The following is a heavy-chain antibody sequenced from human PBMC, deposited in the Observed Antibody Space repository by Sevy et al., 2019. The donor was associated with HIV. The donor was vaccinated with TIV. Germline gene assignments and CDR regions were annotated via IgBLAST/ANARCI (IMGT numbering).Heavy chain of an antibody. Sequence: GGSLRLSCAASGFTFTTYSMNWVRQGPGKGLEWVSYISDGSITRYYADSVEGRFTISRDNGKNPLYLQMNSLRDEDTAVYYCAGGLGGKGYFDYWGQGTLVTVSS. J-gene: IGHJ4*02. CDR2: ISDGSITR. V-gene: IGHV3-48*02. CDR1: GFTFTTYS. D-gene: IGHD2-15*01. CDR3: AGGLGGKGYFDY.